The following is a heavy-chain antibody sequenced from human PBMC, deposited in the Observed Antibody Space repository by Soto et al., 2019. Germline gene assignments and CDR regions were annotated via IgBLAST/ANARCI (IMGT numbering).Heavy chain of an antibody. Sequence: EVQLVESGGGQVKPGGSLRLSCVASGFTFNTYSMNWVRQAPGKGLEWVSSISSSSNYIYYADSVKGRSTISRDNAKNSLYLQVNSLRAEDTAVYYCARGTLSVFDYWGQGTLVTVSS. V-gene: IGHV3-21*01. CDR3: ARGTLSVFDY. J-gene: IGHJ4*02. D-gene: IGHD1-1*01. CDR1: GFTFNTYS. CDR2: ISSSSNYI.